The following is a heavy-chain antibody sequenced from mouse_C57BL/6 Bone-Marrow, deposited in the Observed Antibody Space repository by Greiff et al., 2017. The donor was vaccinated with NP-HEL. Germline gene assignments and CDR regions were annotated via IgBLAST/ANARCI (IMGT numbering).Heavy chain of an antibody. Sequence: QVQLQQSGAELVKPGASVKMSCKASGYTFTSYWITWVKQRPGQGLEWVGDIYPGSGSTNYNEKFKSKATLTVDTSSSTAYMQLSSLTSEDSAVYYCARGDTTVNYWGQGTTLTVSS. V-gene: IGHV1-55*01. CDR1: GYTFTSYW. D-gene: IGHD1-1*01. J-gene: IGHJ2*01. CDR3: ARGDTTVNY. CDR2: IYPGSGST.